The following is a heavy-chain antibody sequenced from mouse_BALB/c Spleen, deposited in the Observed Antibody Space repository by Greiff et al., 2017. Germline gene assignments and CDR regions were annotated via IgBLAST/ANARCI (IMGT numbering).Heavy chain of an antibody. CDR2: ISDGGSYT. Sequence: EVLLVESGGGLVKPGGSLKLSCAASGFTFSDYYMYWVRQTPEKRLEWVATISDGGSYTYYPDSVKGRFTISRDNAKNTLYLQMSSLKSEDTAMYYGARDRRLQGFAYWGQGTLVTVSA. CDR3: ARDRRLQGFAY. V-gene: IGHV5-4*02. D-gene: IGHD1-2*01. J-gene: IGHJ3*01. CDR1: GFTFSDYY.